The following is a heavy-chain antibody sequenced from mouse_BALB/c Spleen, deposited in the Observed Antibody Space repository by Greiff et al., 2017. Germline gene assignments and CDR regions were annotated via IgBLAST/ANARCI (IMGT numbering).Heavy chain of an antibody. D-gene: IGHD1-3*01. V-gene: IGHV3-2*02. Sequence: EVKLMESGPGLVKPSQSLSLTCTVTGYSITSDYAWNWIRQFPGNKLEWMGYISYSGSTSYNPSLKSRISITRDTSKNQFFLQLNSVTTEDTATYYCARSIRGGYYAMDYWGQGTSVTVSS. CDR1: GYSITSDYA. CDR3: ARSIRGGYYAMDY. CDR2: ISYSGST. J-gene: IGHJ4*01.